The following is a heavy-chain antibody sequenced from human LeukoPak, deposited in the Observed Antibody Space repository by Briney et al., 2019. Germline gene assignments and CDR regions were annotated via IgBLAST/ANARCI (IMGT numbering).Heavy chain of an antibody. Sequence: PSETLSLTCTVSGGPISNYYWSWIRQPPGKGLEWVGFISYSGSTNYYPSLKSRVTMSADTSKSQVSLKLSSVTAADTAVYYCARAGGWAWFGDHDAFDIWGQGTMVTVSS. J-gene: IGHJ3*02. CDR2: ISYSGST. V-gene: IGHV4-59*01. CDR3: ARAGGWAWFGDHDAFDI. D-gene: IGHD3-10*01. CDR1: GGPISNYY.